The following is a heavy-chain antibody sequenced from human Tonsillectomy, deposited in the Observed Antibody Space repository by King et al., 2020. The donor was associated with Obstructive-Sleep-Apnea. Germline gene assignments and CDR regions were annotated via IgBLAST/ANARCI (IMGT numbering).Heavy chain of an antibody. CDR1: GGTFSSYA. V-gene: IGHV1-69*01. D-gene: IGHD2-15*01. CDR2: IIPIFGTA. Sequence: GQLVQSGAEVKKPGSSVKVSCKASGGTFSSYAISWVRQAPGQGLEWMGGIIPIFGTANYAQTFQGRVTITADESTSTAYMDLSSLRSEDTAVYYCAREVVDVEAFDIWGQGTMVTVSS. CDR3: AREVVDVEAFDI. J-gene: IGHJ3*02.